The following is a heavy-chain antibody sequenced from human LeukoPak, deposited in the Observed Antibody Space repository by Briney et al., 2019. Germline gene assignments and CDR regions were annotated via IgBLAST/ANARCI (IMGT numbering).Heavy chain of an antibody. V-gene: IGHV1-69*04. Sequence: ASVKVSCKASGYTFTSYGISWVRQAPGQGLEWMGRIIPILGIANYAQKFQGRVTITADKSTSTAYMELSSLRSEDTAVYYCARDLAHYDILTGSGEDFDYWGQGTLVTVSS. CDR2: IIPILGIA. CDR1: GYTFTSYG. CDR3: ARDLAHYDILTGSGEDFDY. D-gene: IGHD3-9*01. J-gene: IGHJ4*02.